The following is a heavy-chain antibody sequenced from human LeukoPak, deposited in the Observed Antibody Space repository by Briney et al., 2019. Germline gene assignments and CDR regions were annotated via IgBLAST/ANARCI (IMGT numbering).Heavy chain of an antibody. CDR3: AKDRGSRDYFDY. J-gene: IGHJ4*02. Sequence: QPGGSLRLSCAASGFTFSSFAMSWVRQAPGRGLEWVSYISGSGGSTYYADSVKGRFTISRDNSKNTLYLQMNGLRAEDTAVYYCAKDRGSRDYFDYWGQGTLVTVSS. CDR1: GFTFSSFA. D-gene: IGHD1-26*01. CDR2: ISGSGGST. V-gene: IGHV3-23*01.